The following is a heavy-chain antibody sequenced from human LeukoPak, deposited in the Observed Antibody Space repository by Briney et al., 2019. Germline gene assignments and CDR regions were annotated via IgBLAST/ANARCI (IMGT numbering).Heavy chain of an antibody. CDR1: GGSFSGYY. V-gene: IGHV4-34*01. Sequence: SETLSLTCAAYGGSFSGYYWSWIRQPPGKGLEWIWEINHSGSTNYNPSLKSRVTISVDTSKNQFSLKLNSVTAADTAVYYCARDAVGYGFLYYFDYWGQGTLVTVSS. J-gene: IGHJ4*02. CDR3: ARDAVGYGFLYYFDY. D-gene: IGHD5-18*01. CDR2: INHSGST.